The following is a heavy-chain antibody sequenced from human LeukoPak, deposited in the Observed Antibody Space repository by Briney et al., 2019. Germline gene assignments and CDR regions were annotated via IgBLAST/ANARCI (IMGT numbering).Heavy chain of an antibody. J-gene: IGHJ3*02. Sequence: PSETLSLTCTVSGGSISSSSYYWGWIRQPPGKGLEWIGSIYYSGSTYYNPSLKSRVTMSVDTSKNQFSLKVTSVTAADTAVYYCARDGDYDFLHDAFDIWGHGTMVTVSS. CDR3: ARDGDYDFLHDAFDI. CDR1: GGSISSSSYY. D-gene: IGHD4-17*01. V-gene: IGHV4-39*07. CDR2: IYYSGST.